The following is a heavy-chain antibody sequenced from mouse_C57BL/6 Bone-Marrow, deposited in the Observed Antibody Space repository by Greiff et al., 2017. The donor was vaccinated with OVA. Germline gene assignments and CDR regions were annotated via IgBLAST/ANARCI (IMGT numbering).Heavy chain of an antibody. CDR2: ISNGGGST. V-gene: IGHV5-12*01. CDR1: GFTFSDYY. Sequence: EVKLVESGGGLVQPGGSLKLSCAASGFTFSDYYMYWVRQTPEKRLEWVAYISNGGGSTYYPDTVKGRFTISRDNAKNTLYLQMSRLKSEDTAMYYCARHRLGYWYFDVWGTGTTVTVSS. J-gene: IGHJ1*03. CDR3: ARHRLGYWYFDV. D-gene: IGHD3-2*02.